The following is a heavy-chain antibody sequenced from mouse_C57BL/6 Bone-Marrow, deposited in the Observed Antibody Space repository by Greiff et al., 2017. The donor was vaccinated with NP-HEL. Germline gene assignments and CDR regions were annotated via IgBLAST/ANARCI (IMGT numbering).Heavy chain of an antibody. Sequence: DVKLVESGGGLVQPGGSLSLSCAASGFTFTDYYMSWVRQPPGKALEWLGFIRNKANGYTTEYSASVKGRFTISRDNSQSILYLQMNALRAEDSATYYCARGRRVAYWGQGTLVTVSA. D-gene: IGHD2-12*01. CDR2: IRNKANGYTT. CDR3: ARGRRVAY. CDR1: GFTFTDYY. J-gene: IGHJ3*01. V-gene: IGHV7-3*01.